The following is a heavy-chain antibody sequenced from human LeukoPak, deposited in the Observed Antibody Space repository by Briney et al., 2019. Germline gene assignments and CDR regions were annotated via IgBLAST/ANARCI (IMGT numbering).Heavy chain of an antibody. V-gene: IGHV3-23*01. CDR1: GFRSYA. CDR3: ARDSPLKGYNSGWATNSFDF. Sequence: GGSLRLSCAASGFRSYAMSWVRQAPGKGLEWVSTVTGGAVATYYADSVRGGHTISRDNSKNTLYLQMNSLRAEDTAVYYCARDSPLKGYNSGWATNSFDFWGQGTLVTVSS. J-gene: IGHJ4*02. D-gene: IGHD6-19*01. CDR2: VTGGAVAT.